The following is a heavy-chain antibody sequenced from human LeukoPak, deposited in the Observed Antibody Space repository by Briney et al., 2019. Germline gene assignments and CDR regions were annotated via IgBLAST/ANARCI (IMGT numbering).Heavy chain of an antibody. D-gene: IGHD2-2*01. V-gene: IGHV3-13*01. CDR3: ARATRTYCSSTSCYDTGYYYYMDV. CDR2: IGTAGDA. Sequence: GGSLRLSCAASGFTFSSYDMHWVRQATGKGLEWVSAIGTAGDAYYPGSVKGRFTISRENAKNSLYLQMNSLRAGDTAVYYCARATRTYCSSTSCYDTGYYYYMDVWGKGTTVTVSS. CDR1: GFTFSSYD. J-gene: IGHJ6*03.